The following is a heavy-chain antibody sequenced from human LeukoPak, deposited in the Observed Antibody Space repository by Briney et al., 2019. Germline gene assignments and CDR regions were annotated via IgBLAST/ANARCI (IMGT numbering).Heavy chain of an antibody. CDR1: GFTFSSYT. CDR2: LWSDGRTE. D-gene: IGHD3-16*01. J-gene: IGHJ5*02. V-gene: IGHV3-33*01. CDR3: ARRFLTGLGGNWFDP. Sequence: GGSLRLSCAASGFTFSSYTMHWARQAPGKGLEWVAVLWSDGRTEKYADSVKGRFTVPRDNSKNTLYLQMNSLRADDTAVYYCARRFLTGLGGNWFDPWGQGTLVTVSS.